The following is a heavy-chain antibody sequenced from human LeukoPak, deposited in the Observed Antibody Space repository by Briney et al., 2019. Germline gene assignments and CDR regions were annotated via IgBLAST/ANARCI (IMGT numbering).Heavy chain of an antibody. D-gene: IGHD3-3*01. V-gene: IGHV4-59*01. CDR1: GGSISSYY. CDR2: IYYSGST. Sequence: SETLSLTCTVSGGSISSYYWSWIRQPPGKGLEWIGYIYYSGSTNYNPSLKSRVTISVDTSKNQFSLKLSSVTAADTAVYYCARARITIFGVVIPDAFDIWGQGTMVTVSS. CDR3: ARARITIFGVVIPDAFDI. J-gene: IGHJ3*02.